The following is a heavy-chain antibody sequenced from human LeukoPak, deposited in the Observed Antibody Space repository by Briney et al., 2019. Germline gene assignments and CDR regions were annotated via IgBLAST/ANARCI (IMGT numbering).Heavy chain of an antibody. Sequence: ASVKVSCKASGYTFTGYYMHWVRHAPGQGLEWMGWINPNSGGTNYAQKFQCRVTMTRDTSISTAYMELSRLRSDDTAVYYCASNPNSSDGSIDYWGQGTLVTVSA. V-gene: IGHV1-2*02. J-gene: IGHJ4*02. CDR3: ASNPNSSDGSIDY. CDR1: GYTFTGYY. CDR2: INPNSGGT. D-gene: IGHD3-22*01.